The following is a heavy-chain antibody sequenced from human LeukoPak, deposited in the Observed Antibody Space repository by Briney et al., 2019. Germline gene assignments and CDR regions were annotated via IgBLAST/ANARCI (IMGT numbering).Heavy chain of an antibody. V-gene: IGHV5-51*01. CDR1: GYYFTNYW. D-gene: IGHD6-6*01. J-gene: IGHJ4*02. CDR3: ARHITTSSTSSHFDS. Sequence: GESLQISCKGSGYYFTNYWMAWVRQLPGKGLEYMGFIYPGENNIRYSPLCQGQVTISADKSINTASLQWNSLKASDTAMYYCARHITTSSTSSHFDSWGQGTLVTVSS. CDR2: IYPGENNI.